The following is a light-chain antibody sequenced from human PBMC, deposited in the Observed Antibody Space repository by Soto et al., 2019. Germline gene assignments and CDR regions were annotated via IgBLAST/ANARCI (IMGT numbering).Light chain of an antibody. Sequence: QSVLTQPPSASGTPGQRVTISCSGSSSNIGSNTVNWYQQLPGTAPKLLIYNNNQRPSGVPDRFSGSKSGTSASLAISGLQSDDEAEYYCAAWDDSLNGLVFGTGTKLTVL. CDR2: NNN. V-gene: IGLV1-44*01. CDR3: AAWDDSLNGLV. J-gene: IGLJ1*01. CDR1: SSNIGSNT.